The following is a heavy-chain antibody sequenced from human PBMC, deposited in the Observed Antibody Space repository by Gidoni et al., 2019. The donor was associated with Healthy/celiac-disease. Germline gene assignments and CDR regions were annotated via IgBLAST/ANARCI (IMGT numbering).Heavy chain of an antibody. V-gene: IGHV3-15*01. Sequence: EVQLVESGGGLVTPGGSLRLSCAASGFTFSNAWMSWVRQAPGKGLEWVGRIKSKTDGGTTDYAATVKGRFTISRDDSKNTLYLKMNSLKTEDTAVYYCTTTYYYDSSGYDREAFDIGGQGTMVTVSS. J-gene: IGHJ3*02. D-gene: IGHD3-22*01. CDR3: TTTYYYDSSGYDREAFDI. CDR1: GFTFSNAW. CDR2: IKSKTDGGTT.